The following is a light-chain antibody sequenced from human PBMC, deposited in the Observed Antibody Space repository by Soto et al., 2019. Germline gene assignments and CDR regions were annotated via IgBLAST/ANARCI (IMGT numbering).Light chain of an antibody. CDR3: SSYTSSSTLVV. V-gene: IGLV2-14*01. J-gene: IGLJ2*01. Sequence: QSVLTHPASVSWSPGQSITISCTGTSSDVGGYNYVSWYQQHPGKAPKLMIYEVSNRPSGVSNRFSGSKSGNTASLTISGLQAEDEADYYCSSYTSSSTLVVFGGGTQLTVL. CDR1: SSDVGGYNY. CDR2: EVS.